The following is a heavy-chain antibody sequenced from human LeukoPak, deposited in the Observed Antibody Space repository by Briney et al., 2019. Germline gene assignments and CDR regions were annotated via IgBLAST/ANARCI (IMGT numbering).Heavy chain of an antibody. V-gene: IGHV3-48*04. CDR3: ARGRLVGATTVDY. D-gene: IGHD1-26*01. Sequence: QPGGSLRLSCAASGFTFSSYSMNWVRQAPGKGLEWVSYISSSSSTIYYADSVKGRFTISRDNAKNSLYLQMNSLRAEDTAVYYCARGRLVGATTVDYWGQGTLVTVSS. CDR1: GFTFSSYS. CDR2: ISSSSSTI. J-gene: IGHJ4*02.